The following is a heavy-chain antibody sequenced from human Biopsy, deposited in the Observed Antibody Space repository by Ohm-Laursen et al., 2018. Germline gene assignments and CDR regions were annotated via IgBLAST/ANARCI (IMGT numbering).Heavy chain of an antibody. D-gene: IGHD6-13*01. J-gene: IGHJ5*02. Sequence: SETLSLTCIVSGASISSAAYHWSWIRQLPGKGLEWIGYIFHSGSTSYSPSLRSLVTISTDTSTNQFSLKVRSVTAADTAMYYCAGAASGTSLYDPWGQGILVTVSS. CDR1: GASISSAAYH. CDR3: AGAASGTSLYDP. V-gene: IGHV4-31*01. CDR2: IFHSGST.